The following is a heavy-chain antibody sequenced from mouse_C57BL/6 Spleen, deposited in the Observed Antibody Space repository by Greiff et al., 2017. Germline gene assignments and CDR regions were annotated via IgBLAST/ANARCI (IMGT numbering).Heavy chain of an antibody. CDR2: ISSGSSTI. Sequence: EVKLMESGGGLVKPGGSLKLSCAASGFTFSDYGMHWVRQAPEKGLEWVAYISSGSSTIYYADTVKGRFTISRDNAKNTLFLQMTSLRSDDTAMYYCARLGRGYWYFDVWGTGTTVTVSS. V-gene: IGHV5-17*01. J-gene: IGHJ1*03. CDR1: GFTFSDYG. D-gene: IGHD4-1*01. CDR3: ARLGRGYWYFDV.